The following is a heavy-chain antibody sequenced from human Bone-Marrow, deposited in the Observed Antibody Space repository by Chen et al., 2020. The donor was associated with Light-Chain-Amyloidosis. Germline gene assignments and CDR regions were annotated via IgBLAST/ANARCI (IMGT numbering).Heavy chain of an antibody. CDR1: GHSLSSGYY. V-gene: IGHV4-38-2*02. CDR2: IYHSGRT. CDR3: ARDLNWGWTFGAFDI. J-gene: IGHJ3*02. Sequence: QVQLQESGPGLVKPSETLSLTCAVSGHSLSSGYYWGWIRQPPGKGLEWIGSIYHSGRTYYNPSLKSRVTISVDTSENQFSLKLSSVTAADTAVYYCARDLNWGWTFGAFDIWGQGTMVTVSS. D-gene: IGHD7-27*01.